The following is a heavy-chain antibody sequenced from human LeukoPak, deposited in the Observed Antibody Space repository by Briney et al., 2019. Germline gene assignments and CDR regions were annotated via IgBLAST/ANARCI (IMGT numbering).Heavy chain of an antibody. CDR1: GYSFTSHY. D-gene: IGHD1-26*01. CDR2: INPSGSST. Sequence: ASVKVSCKASGYSFTSHYMHWVRQAPGQGLEWLGLINPSGSSTLYTQKFQGRVTMTRDMSTTTDYMELSSLRSEDTAVYYCARDNSVGDVAWWFDPWGQGTLVTVSS. J-gene: IGHJ5*02. CDR3: ARDNSVGDVAWWFDP. V-gene: IGHV1-46*01.